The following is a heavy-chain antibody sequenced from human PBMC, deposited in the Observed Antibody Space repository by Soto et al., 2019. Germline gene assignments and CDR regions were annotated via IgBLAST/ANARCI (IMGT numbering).Heavy chain of an antibody. J-gene: IGHJ5*01. CDR2: IGYSGAT. CDR1: GGSITSGGSF. CDR3: ARGGASWTRCAT. D-gene: IGHD2-15*01. V-gene: IGHV4-31*03. Sequence: PSETLSVTCTVSGGSITSGGSFWSWIRQHPGKGPEWIAFIGYSGATSYNPSLASRVTISADTYKSQFSLNLRSVTAADTDLYYCARGGASWTRCATWGHGTLANVAS.